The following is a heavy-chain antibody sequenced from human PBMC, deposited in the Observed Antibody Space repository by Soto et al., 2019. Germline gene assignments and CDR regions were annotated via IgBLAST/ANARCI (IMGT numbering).Heavy chain of an antibody. CDR3: SKDVNNWNDGDAFNI. J-gene: IGHJ3*02. D-gene: IGHD1-1*01. CDR2: ISGSGGST. Sequence: EVQLFESGGGLVQPGGSLRLSCAASGFTFSSYAMSWVRQAPGKGLEWVSAISGSGGSTYYADSVKGRFTISRDNSKNTLYLQMYSMRAEDTAVYYCSKDVNNWNDGDAFNIWGQGTMVTVSS. V-gene: IGHV3-23*01. CDR1: GFTFSSYA.